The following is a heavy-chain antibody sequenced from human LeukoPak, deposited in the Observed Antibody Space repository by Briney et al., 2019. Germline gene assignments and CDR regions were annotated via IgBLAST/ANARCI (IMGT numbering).Heavy chain of an antibody. D-gene: IGHD2-2*01. J-gene: IGHJ3*02. Sequence: GGPLRLSCGASGFTFDDFGMSWVRQAPGKGLEWVSGIVWNGGGTGYADSVKGRFTISRDNAENSLYLQMNSLRVDDTALYYCARDSDLRYAFGHYGDAFDIWGQGTMVTVSA. CDR2: IVWNGGGT. CDR1: GFTFDDFG. CDR3: ARDSDLRYAFGHYGDAFDI. V-gene: IGHV3-20*04.